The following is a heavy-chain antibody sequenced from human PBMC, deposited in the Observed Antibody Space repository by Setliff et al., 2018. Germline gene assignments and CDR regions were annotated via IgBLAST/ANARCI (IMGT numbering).Heavy chain of an antibody. CDR1: GFRFTSFG. V-gene: IGHV1-18*01. D-gene: IGHD5-18*01. CDR3: AREGVDTRSSTDYRYYMDV. J-gene: IGHJ6*03. Sequence: ASVKVSCKTSGFRFTSFGFSWVRQAPGQGLEWMGWISPYSGETNYAQKFQGRVTIITDESTSTAYMELSSLRFEDTAVYYCAREGVDTRSSTDYRYYMDVWGKGTTVTVSS. CDR2: ISPYSGET.